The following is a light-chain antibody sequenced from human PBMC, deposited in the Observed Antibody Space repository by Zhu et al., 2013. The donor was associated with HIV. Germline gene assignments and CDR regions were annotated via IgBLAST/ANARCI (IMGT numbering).Light chain of an antibody. CDR3: QRFGSSVTWT. CDR2: GSS. J-gene: IGKJ1*01. CDR1: QTVSYRH. V-gene: IGKV3-20*01. Sequence: EIVLMQSPGSLSLSRGESATLSCRASQTVSYRHIAWYHQKPGQPPRLLLYGSSSRAPGIPERFSGSGSGTDFTLTITGLEPEDFGMYFCQRFGSSVTWTFGQGTNLEIK.